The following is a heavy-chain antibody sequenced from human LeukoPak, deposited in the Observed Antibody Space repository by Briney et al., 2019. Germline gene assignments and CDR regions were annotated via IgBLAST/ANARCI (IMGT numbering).Heavy chain of an antibody. Sequence: PSETLSLTCTVSGGSISSYYWSWIRQPPGKGLEWIGYIYYSGSTNYNPSLKSRVTISVDTSKNQFSLKLSSVTAADTAVYYCARVVRRVLRGYWDSSGYGYWYFDLWGRGTLVTVSS. CDR3: ARVVRRVLRGYWDSSGYGYWYFDL. CDR2: IYYSGST. CDR1: GGSISSYY. V-gene: IGHV4-59*01. D-gene: IGHD3-22*01. J-gene: IGHJ2*01.